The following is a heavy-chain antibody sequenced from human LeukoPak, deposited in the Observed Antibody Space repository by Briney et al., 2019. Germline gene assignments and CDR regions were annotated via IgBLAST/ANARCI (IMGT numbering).Heavy chain of an antibody. CDR2: IIPIFGAA. V-gene: IGHV1-69*05. CDR1: GGTFSSYA. CDR3: ATISAAAGITEYFQH. Sequence: SVKVPCKASGGTFSSYAISWVRQAPGQGLEWMGGIIPIFGAANYAQKFQGRVTITTDESTSTAYMELSSLRSEDTAVYYCATISAAAGITEYFQHWGQGTLVTVSS. J-gene: IGHJ1*01. D-gene: IGHD6-13*01.